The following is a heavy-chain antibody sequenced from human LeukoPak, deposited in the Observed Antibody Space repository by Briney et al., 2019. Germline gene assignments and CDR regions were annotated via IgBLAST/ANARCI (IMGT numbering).Heavy chain of an antibody. CDR3: ARAQVSEWSYNWFDP. J-gene: IGHJ5*02. CDR1: GYTFTSYG. Sequence: ASVKVSCKASGYTFTSYGISWVRQAPGQGLEWMGWISAYNGNTNYAQKLQGRVTMTTDTSTSTAYMELRSLRSDDTAVYYCARAQVSEWSYNWFDPWGQGTLVTVSS. D-gene: IGHD3-3*01. V-gene: IGHV1-18*01. CDR2: ISAYNGNT.